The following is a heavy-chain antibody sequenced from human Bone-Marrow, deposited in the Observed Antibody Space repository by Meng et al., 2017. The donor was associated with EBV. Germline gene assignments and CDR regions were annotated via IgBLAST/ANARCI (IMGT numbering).Heavy chain of an antibody. J-gene: IGHJ4*02. V-gene: IGHV1-2*06. D-gene: IGHD3-3*01. CDR1: GYTFSGYY. Sequence: VQLVQSGPEVKKPRASVTVPCTASGYTFSGYYMHWVRQAPGQGLEWMGRINPNSGGTNYAQKFQGRVTMSRDTSISTAYMELSRLRSDDTALYYCARDLTNDYFDYWGQGTLVTVSS. CDR3: ARDLTNDYFDY. CDR2: INPNSGGT.